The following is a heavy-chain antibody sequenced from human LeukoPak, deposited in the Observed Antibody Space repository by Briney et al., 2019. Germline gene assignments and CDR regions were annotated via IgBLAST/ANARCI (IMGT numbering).Heavy chain of an antibody. Sequence: GGSLRLSCAASGFTVSSNYMNWVRQAPGKGLEWVSVIYTGGNTYYADSVKGRFTISRDSSKNTLYLQMNSLRAEDTAMYYCARGLDYGDYRGAFDYWGQGTLVTVSS. CDR2: IYTGGNT. D-gene: IGHD4-17*01. V-gene: IGHV3-66*01. CDR1: GFTVSSNY. CDR3: ARGLDYGDYRGAFDY. J-gene: IGHJ4*02.